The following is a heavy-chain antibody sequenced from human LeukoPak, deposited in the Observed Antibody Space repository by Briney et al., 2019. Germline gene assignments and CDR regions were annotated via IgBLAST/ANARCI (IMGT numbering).Heavy chain of an antibody. CDR1: GASISSGDHF. Sequence: SQTLSLTCTVSGASISSGDHFWSWIRQHPGKGLEWIGYIHYSGSTNSNPSLKSRVTISVDTSKNQFSLKMTSVTAADTAVYYCARDGCSGRSCYPGWFDPWGQGTLVTVSS. CDR2: IHYSGST. D-gene: IGHD2-15*01. J-gene: IGHJ5*02. V-gene: IGHV4-31*03. CDR3: ARDGCSGRSCYPGWFDP.